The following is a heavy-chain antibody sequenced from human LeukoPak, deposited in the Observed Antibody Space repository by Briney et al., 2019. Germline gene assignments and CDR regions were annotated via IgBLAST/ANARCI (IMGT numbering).Heavy chain of an antibody. CDR2: INPSGGST. Sequence: ASVKVSCKASGYTFTSYYMHWVRQAPGQGLEWMGIINPSGGSTSYAQKFQGRVTMTRDTSTSTVYMELSSLRSEDTAVYYCARGPLRRRALYYFDYWGRGTLVTVSS. CDR1: GYTFTSYY. CDR3: ARGPLRRRALYYFDY. V-gene: IGHV1-46*01. J-gene: IGHJ4*01.